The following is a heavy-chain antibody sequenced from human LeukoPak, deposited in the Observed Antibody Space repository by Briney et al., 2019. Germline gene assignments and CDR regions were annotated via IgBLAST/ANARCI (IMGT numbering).Heavy chain of an antibody. J-gene: IGHJ4*02. V-gene: IGHV4-34*01. Sequence: SETLSLTCAVYGGSFSGYYWSWIRQPPGKGLEWIGEINHSGSTNYDPSLKSRVTISVDTSKNQFSPKLSSVTAADTAVYYCARGLAAPDYWGQGTLVTVSS. CDR3: ARGLAAPDY. CDR2: INHSGST. D-gene: IGHD6-6*01. CDR1: GGSFSGYY.